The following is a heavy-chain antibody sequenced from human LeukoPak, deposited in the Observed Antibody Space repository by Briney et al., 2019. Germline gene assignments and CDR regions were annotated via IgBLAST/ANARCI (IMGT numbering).Heavy chain of an antibody. J-gene: IGHJ6*02. CDR1: GYTFTSYA. CDR3: ARAGRACSGGSCYFPDYYYYGMDV. D-gene: IGHD2-15*01. CDR2: INTNTGYP. Sequence: ASVKVSCKASGYTFTSYAMNWVRQAPGQGLEWMGWINTNTGYPTYAQGFTGRFVFSLDTSVSTAYLQISSLKAEDTAVYYCARAGRACSGGSCYFPDYYYYGMDVWGQGTTVTVSS. V-gene: IGHV7-4-1*02.